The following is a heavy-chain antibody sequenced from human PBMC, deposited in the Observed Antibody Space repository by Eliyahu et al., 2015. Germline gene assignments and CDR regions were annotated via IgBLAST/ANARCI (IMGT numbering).Heavy chain of an antibody. J-gene: IGHJ5*02. CDR1: GFSLSXSGVG. CDR3: AHPISSSWDSGWFDP. CDR2: IXWDDDK. D-gene: IGHD6-13*01. Sequence: QITLKESGPTLVKPTQTLTLTCTFSGFSLSXSGVGVGWIRQPPGKALEWLALIXWDDDKRYSPSLKSRLTITKDTSKNQVVLTMTNMDPVDTATYYCAHPISSSWDSGWFDPWGQGTLVTVSS. V-gene: IGHV2-5*02.